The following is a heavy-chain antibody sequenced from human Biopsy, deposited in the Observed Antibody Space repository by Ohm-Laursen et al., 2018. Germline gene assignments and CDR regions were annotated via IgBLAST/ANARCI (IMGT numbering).Heavy chain of an antibody. D-gene: IGHD3-22*01. CDR2: IYPGGST. Sequence: SETLSLTCNVSGGDINNYYWSRIRQPDGKGLEWIGRIYPGGSTNYNPSLKSRVTMSVDTSKKQLSLRLRSVTAADTAMYYCASVVLGPTNDAFDLWGQGTMVVVSS. J-gene: IGHJ3*01. CDR3: ASVVLGPTNDAFDL. V-gene: IGHV4-4*07. CDR1: GGDINNYY.